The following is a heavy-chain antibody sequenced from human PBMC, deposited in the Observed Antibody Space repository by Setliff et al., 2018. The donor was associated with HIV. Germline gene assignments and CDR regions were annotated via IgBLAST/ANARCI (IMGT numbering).Heavy chain of an antibody. Sequence: ASVKVSCKASGYTFTNYYIHWVRQAPGQGLEWMGIINSSGGDTIYAQKFQARVTTTMDTSTSTVYIQLRSLRSEDTAVYYCARTRVERWRQQYDAFDIWGQGTMVTVSS. CDR3: ARTRVERWRQQYDAFDI. CDR2: INSSGGDT. CDR1: GYTFTNYY. V-gene: IGHV1-46*01. D-gene: IGHD4-4*01. J-gene: IGHJ3*02.